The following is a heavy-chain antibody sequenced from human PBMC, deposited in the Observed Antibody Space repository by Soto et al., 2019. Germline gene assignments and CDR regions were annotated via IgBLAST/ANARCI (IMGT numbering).Heavy chain of an antibody. V-gene: IGHV3-53*01. D-gene: IGHD4-17*01. Sequence: GSLRLSCAASGFIVSGDYMSWVRQAPGKGLEWVSVIYPGGSTYYADSVKGRFTFSRDNSKNTLYLQMNSLRVEDTAVYYCARAYGGNPALFDPWGQGT. CDR1: GFIVSGDY. J-gene: IGHJ5*02. CDR2: IYPGGST. CDR3: ARAYGGNPALFDP.